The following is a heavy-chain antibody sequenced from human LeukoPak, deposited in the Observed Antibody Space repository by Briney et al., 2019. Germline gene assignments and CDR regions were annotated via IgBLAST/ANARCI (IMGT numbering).Heavy chain of an antibody. J-gene: IGHJ4*02. CDR2: ISKNGGNT. CDR3: VKDLSDRDVDY. CDR1: GFTFSSYW. Sequence: GGSLRLSCAASGFTFSSYWMSWVRQAPGRGLEYVSAISKNGGNTYYVDSVKGRFTISRDNSKNTLYLQMNSLRVEDTAVYFCVKDLSDRDVDYWGQGTLVTVSS. D-gene: IGHD2-21*02. V-gene: IGHV3-64D*06.